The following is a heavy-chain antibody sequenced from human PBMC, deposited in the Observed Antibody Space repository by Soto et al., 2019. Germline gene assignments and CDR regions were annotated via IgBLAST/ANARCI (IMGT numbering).Heavy chain of an antibody. V-gene: IGHV3-73*01. J-gene: IGHJ6*02. CDR1: GFPFSGSA. CDR3: SRPAGSSSAGNYYYYYGMDV. D-gene: IGHD6-6*01. CDR2: IRSNANIHAT. Sequence: HPGGSLRPSCVASGFPFSGSAMHWVRQASGKGLAWVGHIRSNANIHATIYAAQVKGRFTISRNKSKNTAYLQMNSLKTEDTAVYYCSRPAGSSSAGNYYYYYGMDVWGQGTTVPVSS.